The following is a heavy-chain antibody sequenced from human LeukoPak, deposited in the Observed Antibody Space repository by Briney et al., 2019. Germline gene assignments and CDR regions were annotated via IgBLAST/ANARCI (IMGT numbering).Heavy chain of an antibody. CDR3: ARDLQTTSSGMDV. CDR1: GFTFSSNY. V-gene: IGHV3-53*01. CDR2: IYSGGST. D-gene: IGHD1-7*01. Sequence: QPGGSLRLSCAASGFTFSSNYMSWVRQAPGKGLEWVSVIYSGGSTYYADSVKGRFTISRDNSKNTMYLQMNSLRAEDTAVYYCARDLQTTSSGMDVWGQGTTVTVSS. J-gene: IGHJ6*02.